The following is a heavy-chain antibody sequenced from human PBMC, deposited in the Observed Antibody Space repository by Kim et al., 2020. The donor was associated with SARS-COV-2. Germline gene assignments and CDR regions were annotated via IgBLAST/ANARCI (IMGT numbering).Heavy chain of an antibody. CDR3: AKFGDALSFLEWLIGGDGMDV. J-gene: IGHJ6*02. CDR1: GFTFSSYA. D-gene: IGHD3-3*01. CDR2: ISNTGNST. V-gene: IGHV3-23*01. Sequence: GGSLRLSCGASGFTFSSYAMTWVRQATGKGLEWVSAISNTGNSTYYADSVKGRFTISRDNSKNTLYLRMNSLRAEDTAVYYCAKFGDALSFLEWLIGGDGMDVWGQGTTVTVSS.